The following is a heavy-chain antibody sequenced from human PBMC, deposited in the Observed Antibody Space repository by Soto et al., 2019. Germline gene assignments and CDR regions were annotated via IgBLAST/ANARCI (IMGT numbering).Heavy chain of an antibody. CDR3: ARDSDRVQVPCTGWFDP. V-gene: IGHV1-3*01. Sequence: QVQLVQSGAEVKQPGASVKISCETSGYRFSTSGIHWVRQAPGQRLEWMGWISDGNGDTKYSQKFQARVTLTWDTSATTAYMELSRLSSADTSIYYCARDSDRVQVPCTGWFDPCGQGTVVTVSS. CDR1: GYRFSTSG. J-gene: IGHJ5*02. D-gene: IGHD1-1*01. CDR2: ISDGNGDT.